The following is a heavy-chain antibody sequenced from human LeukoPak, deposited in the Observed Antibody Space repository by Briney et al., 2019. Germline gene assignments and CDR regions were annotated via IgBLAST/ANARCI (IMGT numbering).Heavy chain of an antibody. D-gene: IGHD2-15*01. J-gene: IGHJ4*02. CDR2: ISYDGSNK. Sequence: GRSLRLSCAASGFTFRTYGMHWVRQAPGKGLEWGAVISYDGSNKYYAESVKGRFTISKDNSKNTLYLQINSLKAEDTAVYYCAKPDTETDIVVVVAAPPPFDYWGQGTLVTVSS. CDR3: AKPDTETDIVVVVAAPPPFDY. CDR1: GFTFRTYG. V-gene: IGHV3-30*18.